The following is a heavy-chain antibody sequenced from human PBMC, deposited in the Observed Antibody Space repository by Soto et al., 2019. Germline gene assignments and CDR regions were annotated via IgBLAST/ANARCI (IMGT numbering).Heavy chain of an antibody. CDR2: ISYDGSNK. D-gene: IGHD2-2*03. Sequence: GGSLRLSCAASGFTFSSYAMHWVRQAPGKGLEWVAVISYDGSNKYYADSVKGRFAISRDNSKNTLYLQMNSLRAEDTAVYYCARDWIEMASPDVGCPLDYWGQGTLVTVSS. V-gene: IGHV3-30*09. J-gene: IGHJ4*02. CDR3: ARDWIEMASPDVGCPLDY. CDR1: GFTFSSYA.